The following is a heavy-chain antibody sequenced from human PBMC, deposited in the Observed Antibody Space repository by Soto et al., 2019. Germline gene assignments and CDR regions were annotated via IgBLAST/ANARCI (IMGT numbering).Heavy chain of an antibody. CDR1: GFSVGSNY. Sequence: EVQLVETGGGLIQPGGSLRLSCAASGFSVGSNYMTWVRQSPGKGLEWVSLIYSNGDTDYADSVQGRFSISRDNFKNTLDLQMNSLRAEDTAVYPCARKSDSSPVPEADGVWGRGTLVTVSS. D-gene: IGHD2-8*01. J-gene: IGHJ4*02. CDR2: IYSNGDT. CDR3: ARKSDSSPVPEADGV. V-gene: IGHV3-53*02.